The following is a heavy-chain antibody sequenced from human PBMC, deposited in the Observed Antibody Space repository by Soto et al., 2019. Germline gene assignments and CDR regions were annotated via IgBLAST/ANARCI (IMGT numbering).Heavy chain of an antibody. V-gene: IGHV1-69*13. CDR2: IIPIFGTA. J-gene: IGHJ4*02. CDR3: ARGGYYGSGSYPLDY. D-gene: IGHD3-10*01. Sequence: GASVKVSCKASGGTFSSYAISWVRQAPGQGLEWMGGIIPIFGTANYAQKLQGRVTITADESTSTAYMELRSLRSDDTAVYYCARGGYYGSGSYPLDYWGQGTLVTVSS. CDR1: GGTFSSYA.